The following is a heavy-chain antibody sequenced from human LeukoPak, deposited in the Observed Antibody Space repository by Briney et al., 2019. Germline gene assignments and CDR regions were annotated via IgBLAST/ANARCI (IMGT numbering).Heavy chain of an antibody. V-gene: IGHV1-2*02. J-gene: IGHJ5*02. Sequence: ASVRVSCKASGYTFTGYYMHWVRQAPGQGLEWMGWINPKSGGINYAQNFQGRVTMTRDTSMSTTYMELSSLRYDDTAVYYCARGKRITIVWDGWSDPWGQGTLVTVSS. CDR3: ARGKRITIVWDGWSDP. D-gene: IGHD3-10*01. CDR2: INPKSGGI. CDR1: GYTFTGYY.